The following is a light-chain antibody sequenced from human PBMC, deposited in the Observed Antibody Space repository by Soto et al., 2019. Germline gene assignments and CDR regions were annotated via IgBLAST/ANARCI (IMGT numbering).Light chain of an antibody. J-gene: IGLJ1*01. CDR2: EAT. Sequence: QSVLAQPPSASGSPGQSVAISCTGTTSDVGCYNFVSWYQQHPGKAPKLIIYEATKRPSGVPDRFSGAWSGNTASLIVSGLQAEDEADYYCSAFAGSEGYVFGSGTKLTVL. CDR3: SAFAGSEGYV. V-gene: IGLV2-8*01. CDR1: TSDVGCYNF.